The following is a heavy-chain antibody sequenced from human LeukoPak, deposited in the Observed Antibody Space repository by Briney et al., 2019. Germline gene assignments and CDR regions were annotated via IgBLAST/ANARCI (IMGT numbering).Heavy chain of an antibody. CDR1: GGSISSYY. D-gene: IGHD6-19*01. J-gene: IGHJ6*02. CDR2: IYYSGST. Sequence: SETLSLTCTVSGGSISSYYWSWIRQPPGKGLGWIGYIYYSGSTNYNPSLKSRVTISVDTSKDQFSLKLSSVTAADTAVYYCARATSSGWSSYYYYGMDVWGQGTTVTVSS. V-gene: IGHV4-59*01. CDR3: ARATSSGWSSYYYYGMDV.